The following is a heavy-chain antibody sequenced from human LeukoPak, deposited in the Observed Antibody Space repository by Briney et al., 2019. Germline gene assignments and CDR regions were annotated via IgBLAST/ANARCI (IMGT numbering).Heavy chain of an antibody. V-gene: IGHV3-30-3*01. CDR2: ISYDGSNK. Sequence: GGSLRLSCAASGFTFSSYAMHWVRQAPGKGLEWVAVISYDGSNKYYADSVEGRFTISRDNSKNTLYLQMNSLRAEDTAVYYCAREKSGYYYGMDVWGQGTTVTVSS. CDR3: AREKSGYYYGMDV. CDR1: GFTFSSYA. J-gene: IGHJ6*02. D-gene: IGHD3-10*01.